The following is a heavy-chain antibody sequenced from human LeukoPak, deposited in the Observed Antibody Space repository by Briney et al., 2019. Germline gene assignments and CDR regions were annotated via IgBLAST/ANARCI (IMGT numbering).Heavy chain of an antibody. D-gene: IGHD2-15*01. CDR2: IYYSGST. CDR3: ARLRCSGGSCYPHP. J-gene: IGHJ5*02. CDR1: GGSISSYY. V-gene: IGHV4-59*08. Sequence: SGTLSLTCTVSGGSISSYYWSWIRQPPGKGLEWIGYIYYSGSTNYNPSLKSRVTISVDTSKNQFSLKLSSVTAADTAVYYCARLRCSGGSCYPHPWGQGTLVTVSS.